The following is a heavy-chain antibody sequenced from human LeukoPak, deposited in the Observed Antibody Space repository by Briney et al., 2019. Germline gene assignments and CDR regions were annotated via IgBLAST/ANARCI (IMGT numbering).Heavy chain of an antibody. CDR2: IYYSGST. Sequence: SETLSLTCTVSGGSISDDSWTWIRQPPGKGLEWIGYIYYSGSTNYNPSLKSRVTISVDTSKNQFSLKLSSVTAADTAVYYCARSFATTVDYWGQGTLVTVSS. V-gene: IGHV4-59*01. CDR1: GGSISDDS. D-gene: IGHD1-1*01. CDR3: ARSFATTVDY. J-gene: IGHJ4*02.